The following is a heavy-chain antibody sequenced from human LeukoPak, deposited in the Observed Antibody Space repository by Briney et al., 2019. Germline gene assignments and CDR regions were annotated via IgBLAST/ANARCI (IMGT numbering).Heavy chain of an antibody. CDR3: ARDRGYYYDSSGYHPFDP. Sequence: GASVTVSCRASGYTFTAYFIYWVRPAPGQGLEWVGWINPSSGRTNSAQKFQGRVTTARDTSTGTAYMELSGLRADDTAVYYCARDRGYYYDSSGYHPFDPWGQGTLVTVSS. D-gene: IGHD3-22*01. V-gene: IGHV1-2*02. CDR2: INPSSGRT. J-gene: IGHJ5*02. CDR1: GYTFTAYF.